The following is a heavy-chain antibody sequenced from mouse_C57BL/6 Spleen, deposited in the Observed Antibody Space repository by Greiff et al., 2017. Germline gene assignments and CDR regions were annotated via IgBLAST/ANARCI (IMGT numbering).Heavy chain of an antibody. J-gene: IGHJ3*01. CDR3: ARLGDYDGPWFAY. CDR1: GFTFSDYG. Sequence: DVKLVESGGGLVKPGGSLKLSCAASGFTFSDYGMHWVRQAPEKGLEWVAYISSGSSTIYYADTVKGRFTISRDNAKNTLFLQMTSLRSEDTAMYYCARLGDYDGPWFAYWGQGTLVTVSA. D-gene: IGHD2-4*01. CDR2: ISSGSSTI. V-gene: IGHV5-17*01.